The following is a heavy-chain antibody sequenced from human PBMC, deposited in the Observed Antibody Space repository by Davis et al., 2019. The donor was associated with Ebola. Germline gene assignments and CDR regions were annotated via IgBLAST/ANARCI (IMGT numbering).Heavy chain of an antibody. Sequence: HSQTLSLTCAIPGDSVSSGGWNWIRHSPSRGLEWLGRTYYSSKWYNDYAVSVKSRITINPDTSKNQFSLQLNSVTPEDTALYYCARGWLRAGMDVWGEGTTVTVSS. V-gene: IGHV6-1*01. CDR3: ARGWLRAGMDV. J-gene: IGHJ6*04. CDR2: TYYSSKWYN. CDR1: GDSVSSGG. D-gene: IGHD5-18*01.